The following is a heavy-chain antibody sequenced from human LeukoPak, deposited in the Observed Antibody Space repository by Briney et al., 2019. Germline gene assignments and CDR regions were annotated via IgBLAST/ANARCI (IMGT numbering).Heavy chain of an antibody. Sequence: PSETLSLTCAVYGDSFSGYYWRWIRQPPGKGLEWIAEINHRGSTHYNPSLKSRVNISADTSKSQFSLNLDSVTAADTAVYYCARSWAGMYFPFYYFDYWGQGSPVTVSS. J-gene: IGHJ4*02. CDR1: GDSFSGYY. D-gene: IGHD2-8*01. CDR2: INHRGST. V-gene: IGHV4-34*01. CDR3: ARSWAGMYFPFYYFDY.